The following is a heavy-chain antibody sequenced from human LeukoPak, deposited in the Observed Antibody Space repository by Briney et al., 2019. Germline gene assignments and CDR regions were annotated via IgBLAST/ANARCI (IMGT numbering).Heavy chain of an antibody. CDR2: ISSDRNTK. D-gene: IGHD3-10*01. CDR1: GFTFHDYA. Sequence: GGSLRLSCAASGFTFHDYAMHWVRQAPGKGLDWVALISSDRNTKYYADSVKGRFTISRDNAKNSLYLQMNSLRAEDTALYYCARNSGAGYYFYMDVWGKGTAVTVSS. CDR3: ARNSGAGYYFYMDV. V-gene: IGHV3-30*03. J-gene: IGHJ6*03.